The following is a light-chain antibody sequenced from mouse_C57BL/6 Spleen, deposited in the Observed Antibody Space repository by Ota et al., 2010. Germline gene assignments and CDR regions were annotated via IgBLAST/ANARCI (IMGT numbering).Light chain of an antibody. CDR1: GCGYC. Sequence: DIVMTQSXKFMSTSVGDRVEHHLQGQSGCGYCCSLVINRKPGQSPKLLIYWASTRHTGVPDRFTGSGTGTHFTLTITNVQSEDLADYFCQQYSSYPFTFGSGTKLEIK. CDR3: QQYSSYPFT. CDR2: WAS. V-gene: IGKV6-23*01. J-gene: IGKJ4*01.